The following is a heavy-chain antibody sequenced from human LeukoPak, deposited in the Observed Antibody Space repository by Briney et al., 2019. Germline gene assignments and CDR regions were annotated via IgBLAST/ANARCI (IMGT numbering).Heavy chain of an antibody. CDR2: IYTSGTT. CDR1: YY. Sequence: YYWGWIRQPAGKGLEWIGRIYTSGTTHYNPSLKSRFTMSVDTSKNQFSLKLSSVTAADTAVYYCARLSTVTTSFDYWGQGTLVTVSS. D-gene: IGHD4-17*01. V-gene: IGHV4-4*07. J-gene: IGHJ4*02. CDR3: ARLSTVTTSFDY.